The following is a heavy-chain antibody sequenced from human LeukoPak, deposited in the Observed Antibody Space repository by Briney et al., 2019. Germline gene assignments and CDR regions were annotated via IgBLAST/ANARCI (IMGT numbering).Heavy chain of an antibody. CDR3: VRGGFFRYSGASGDY. J-gene: IGHJ4*02. V-gene: IGHV3-7*01. CDR2: IRQDGGET. CDR1: GFLFSNYW. Sequence: GGSLRLSCAASGFLFSNYWMQWVRQAPGKGLEWVANIRQDGGETYYVDSVKGRFTISRDNAQNSLYLQMTSLRVEDMAIYYCVRGGFFRYSGASGDYWGQGSQVTVSS. D-gene: IGHD1-26*01.